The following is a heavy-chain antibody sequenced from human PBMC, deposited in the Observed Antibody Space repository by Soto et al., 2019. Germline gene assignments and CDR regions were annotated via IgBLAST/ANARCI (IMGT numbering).Heavy chain of an antibody. CDR3: ARFYRQYGSGSYNDY. V-gene: IGHV3-21*01. Sequence: GGSLKLGCAASGVTFSSYSMNWVRQAPGKGLEWVSSISSSSSYIYYADSVKGRFTISRDNAKNSLYLQMNSLRAEDTAVYYCARFYRQYGSGSYNDYWGQGTLVTVSS. D-gene: IGHD3-10*01. J-gene: IGHJ4*02. CDR2: ISSSSSYI. CDR1: GVTFSSYS.